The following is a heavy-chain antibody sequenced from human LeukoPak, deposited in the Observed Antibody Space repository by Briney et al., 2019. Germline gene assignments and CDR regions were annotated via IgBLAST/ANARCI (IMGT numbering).Heavy chain of an antibody. V-gene: IGHV3-7*01. CDR1: EFTFSNQW. J-gene: IGHJ5*01. D-gene: IGHD6-13*01. CDR2: IRPDGSEK. CDR3: ASERPSSSWYDF. Sequence: GGSLRLSCAASEFTFSNQWMTWVRQAPGKGLEWVANIRPDGSEKYYVGSVRGRFTISRDNARNLLYLQMNSLRSEDTAVYYCASERPSSSWYDFWGQGILVTVSS.